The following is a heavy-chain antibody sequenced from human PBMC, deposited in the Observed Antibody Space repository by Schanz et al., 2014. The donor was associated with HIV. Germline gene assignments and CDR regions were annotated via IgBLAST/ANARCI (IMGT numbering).Heavy chain of an antibody. CDR3: STDIAVAGRGGMDL. D-gene: IGHD6-19*01. J-gene: IGHJ6*02. Sequence: QVQLVESRGGVVQPGKSLRLSCVASGFTSSSYAMYWARQAPGKGLEGVAFITYDGSIKKHADSVKGRFTISRDNSKKTLHLQMNSLRPEDTAVYYCSTDIAVAGRGGMDLWGQGTTVTVAS. CDR1: GFTSSSYA. CDR2: ITYDGSIK. V-gene: IGHV3-30-3*01.